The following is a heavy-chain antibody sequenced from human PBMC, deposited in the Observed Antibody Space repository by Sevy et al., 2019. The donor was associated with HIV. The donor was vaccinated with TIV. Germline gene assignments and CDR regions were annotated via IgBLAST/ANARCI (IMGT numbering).Heavy chain of an antibody. CDR2: IIPILGIA. CDR3: ARGGQTTELYYYYYMDV. Sequence: ASVTVSCKASGGTFSSYAISWVRQAPGQGLEWMGGIIPILGIANYAQKFQGRVTITADKSTSTAYMELSSLRSEDTAVYYCARGGQTTELYYYYYMDVWGKGTTVTVSS. V-gene: IGHV1-69*10. CDR1: GGTFSSYA. J-gene: IGHJ6*03. D-gene: IGHD4-4*01.